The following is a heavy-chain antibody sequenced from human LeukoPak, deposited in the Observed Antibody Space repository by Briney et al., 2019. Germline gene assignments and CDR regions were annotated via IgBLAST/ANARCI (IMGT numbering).Heavy chain of an antibody. CDR1: GFTFSSHD. D-gene: IGHD3-16*01. CDR2: IGTAADT. J-gene: IGHJ3*02. Sequence: PGGSLRLSCVASGFTFSSHDMHWVRQPPGKGLEWVAGIGTAADTYYPGSVKARFTISRDDAKNSLYLQMNSLGAGDTAVYFCARAKGGGAILDIWGQGAMVTVSS. CDR3: ARAKGGGAILDI. V-gene: IGHV3-13*01.